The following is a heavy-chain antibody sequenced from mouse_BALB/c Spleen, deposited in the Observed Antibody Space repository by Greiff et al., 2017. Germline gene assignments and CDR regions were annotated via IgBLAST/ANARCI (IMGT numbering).Heavy chain of an antibody. CDR1: GFTFSSYG. Sequence: EVKVVESGGDLVKPGGSLKLSCAASGFTFSSYGMSWVRQTPDKRLEWVATISSGGSYTYYPDSVKGRFTISRDNAKNTLFLQMTSLRSEDTAMYYCARAGDYDDFFFDYWGQGTTLTVSS. V-gene: IGHV5-6*01. CDR2: ISSGGSYT. J-gene: IGHJ2*01. CDR3: ARAGDYDDFFFDY. D-gene: IGHD2-13*01.